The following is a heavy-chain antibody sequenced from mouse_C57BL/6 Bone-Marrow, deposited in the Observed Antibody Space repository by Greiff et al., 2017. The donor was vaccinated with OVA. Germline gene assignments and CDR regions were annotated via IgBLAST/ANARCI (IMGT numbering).Heavy chain of an antibody. D-gene: IGHD4-1*01. Sequence: VQLQQSGAELARPGASVKLSCKASGYTFTSYGISWVKQRTGQGLEWIGEIYPRSGNTYYNEKFKGKATLTADKSSSTAYMELLSLTSEDSAVYFCARSNWGFSAWFAYWGQGTLVTVSA. CDR1: GYTFTSYG. V-gene: IGHV1-81*01. CDR3: ARSNWGFSAWFAY. J-gene: IGHJ3*01. CDR2: IYPRSGNT.